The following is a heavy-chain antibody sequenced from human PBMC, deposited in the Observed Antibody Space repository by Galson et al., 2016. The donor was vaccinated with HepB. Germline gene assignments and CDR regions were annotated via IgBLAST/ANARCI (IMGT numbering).Heavy chain of an antibody. Sequence: SLRLSCAASGLTVSMNYMAWVRQSPGKVLEWVSVIYAGGRTFYADSVKGRFTISRDNSKNTLYLQMNSLRVEDTAVYYCARQMYGNYFDYWGQGALVTVSS. D-gene: IGHD1-14*01. J-gene: IGHJ4*02. CDR3: ARQMYGNYFDY. CDR1: GLTVSMNY. CDR2: IYAGGRT. V-gene: IGHV3-66*04.